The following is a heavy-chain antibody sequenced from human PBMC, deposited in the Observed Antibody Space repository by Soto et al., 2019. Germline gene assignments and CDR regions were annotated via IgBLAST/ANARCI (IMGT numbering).Heavy chain of an antibody. V-gene: IGHV1-3*01. J-gene: IGHJ4*02. D-gene: IGHD6-19*01. Sequence: ASVKVSCKASGYTFTSYAMHWVRQAPGQRLEWMGWINAGNGNTKYSQKFQGRVTITRDTSASTAYMELSSLRSEDTAVYYCARERGSGWDFDYWGQGTLVTVSS. CDR2: INAGNGNT. CDR1: GYTFTSYA. CDR3: ARERGSGWDFDY.